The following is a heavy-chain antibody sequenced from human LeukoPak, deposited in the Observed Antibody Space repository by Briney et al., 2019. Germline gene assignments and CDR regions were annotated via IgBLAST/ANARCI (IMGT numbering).Heavy chain of an antibody. Sequence: RGPLRLSCAVCGMSLGNYGMRWVRQASGKGLEWVAGISDSGGRTKYADSVKGRFTISRATPKNTLYLQMNSLRAEDTAVYFCAKRGVVIRVILVGFHKEAYYFDSWGQGALVTVSS. D-gene: IGHD3-22*01. CDR1: GMSLGNYG. CDR3: AKRGVVIRVILVGFHKEAYYFDS. CDR2: ISDSGGRT. V-gene: IGHV3-23*01. J-gene: IGHJ4*02.